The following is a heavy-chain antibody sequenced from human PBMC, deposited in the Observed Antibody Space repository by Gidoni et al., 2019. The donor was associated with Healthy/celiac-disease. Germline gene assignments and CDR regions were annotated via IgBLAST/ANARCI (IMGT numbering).Heavy chain of an antibody. Sequence: ELPLVESGGGLVQPTRSLSLSWTAYGFTFGDYTMSWARQAPGKGLEWVGFMRSKAYGGTTDYAASVKGRFTISRDDAKSIAYLQMNSLKTEDTAVYYCTRDGVAAACTQTPDYWGQGTLVTGSS. J-gene: IGHJ4*02. CDR3: TRDGVAAACTQTPDY. CDR1: GFTFGDYT. D-gene: IGHD6-13*01. CDR2: MRSKAYGGTT. V-gene: IGHV3-49*04.